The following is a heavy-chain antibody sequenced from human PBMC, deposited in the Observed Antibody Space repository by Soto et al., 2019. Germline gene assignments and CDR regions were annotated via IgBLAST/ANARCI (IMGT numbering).Heavy chain of an antibody. V-gene: IGHV1-18*01. CDR1: GYTFTSYG. CDR3: VDSGEYRSTYYYYYYMDV. D-gene: IGHD6-6*01. CDR2: ISAYNGNT. J-gene: IGHJ6*03. Sequence: QVQLVQSGAEVKKPGASVKVSCKASGYTFTSYGISWVRQAPGQGPEWMGWISAYNGNTNYAQRLQGRVTMTTDTTKSTADQEMRSMRADDTSVYYCVDSGEYRSTYYYYYYMDVWGKGTKVTVSS.